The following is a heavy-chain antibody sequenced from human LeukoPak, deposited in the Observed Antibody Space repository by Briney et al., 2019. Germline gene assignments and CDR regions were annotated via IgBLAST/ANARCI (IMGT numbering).Heavy chain of an antibody. CDR3: ARDGAYCGGDCYSNYYYYMDV. CDR1: GYTFTSYD. Sequence: GASVKVSCKASGYTFTSYDINWVRQATGQGLEWMGWMNPNSGNTGYAQKFQGRVTITRNTSISTAYMEPSSLRSEDTAVYYCARDGAYCGGDCYSNYYYYMDVWGKGTTVTVSS. V-gene: IGHV1-8*03. J-gene: IGHJ6*03. D-gene: IGHD2-21*02. CDR2: MNPNSGNT.